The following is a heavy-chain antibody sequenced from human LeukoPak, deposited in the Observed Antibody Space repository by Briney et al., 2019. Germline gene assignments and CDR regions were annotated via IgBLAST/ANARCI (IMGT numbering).Heavy chain of an antibody. J-gene: IGHJ4*02. CDR1: EVTFSSYA. Sequence: SVKVSCKASEVTFSSYAISWVREAPGQGLEWMGGIIPMFGTTNYAQKFQGRVTITADESTSTAYVELSSLRSEDTAIYYCARDTVASLDYWGQGTLVTVSS. CDR2: IIPMFGTT. D-gene: IGHD6-19*01. CDR3: ARDTVASLDY. V-gene: IGHV1-69*01.